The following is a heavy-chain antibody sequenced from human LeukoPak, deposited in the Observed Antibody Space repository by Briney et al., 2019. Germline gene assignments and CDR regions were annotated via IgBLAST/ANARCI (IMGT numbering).Heavy chain of an antibody. Sequence: ASVKVSCKASGGTFSSYAISWVRQAPGQGLEWMGGIIPIFGTANYAQKFQGRVTITADGSTSTAYMELSSLRSEDTAVYYCATSWQWLVKSFDYWGQGTLVTVSS. D-gene: IGHD6-19*01. CDR1: GGTFSSYA. J-gene: IGHJ4*02. V-gene: IGHV1-69*01. CDR3: ATSWQWLVKSFDY. CDR2: IIPIFGTA.